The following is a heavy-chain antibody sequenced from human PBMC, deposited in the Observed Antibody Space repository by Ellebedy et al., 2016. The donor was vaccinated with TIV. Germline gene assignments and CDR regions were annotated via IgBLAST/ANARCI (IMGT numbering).Heavy chain of an antibody. D-gene: IGHD3-10*01. Sequence: AASVKVSCKASGYTFTGYYMHWVRQAPGQGLEWMGWINPNSGGTNYAQKFQGRVTMTRDTSISTAYMELSRLRSDDTSGYHCARVVYGSGSSKNPGPHFDYWGQGTLVTVSS. CDR1: GYTFTGYY. J-gene: IGHJ4*02. CDR2: INPNSGGT. CDR3: ARVVYGSGSSKNPGPHFDY. V-gene: IGHV1-2*02.